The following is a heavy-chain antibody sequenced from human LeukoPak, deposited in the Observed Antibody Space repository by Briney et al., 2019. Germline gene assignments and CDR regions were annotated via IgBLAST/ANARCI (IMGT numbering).Heavy chain of an antibody. V-gene: IGHV4-59*06. CDR3: ARGRGSSGYYDYFDY. D-gene: IGHD3-22*01. J-gene: IGHJ4*02. CDR1: GGSISSYY. CDR2: IYYSGST. Sequence: SETLSLTCTVSGGSISSYYWSWIRQHPGKGLEWIGYIYYSGSTYYNPSLKSRVTISVDTSKNQFSLKLSSVTAADTAVYYCARGRGSSGYYDYFDYWGQGTLVTVSS.